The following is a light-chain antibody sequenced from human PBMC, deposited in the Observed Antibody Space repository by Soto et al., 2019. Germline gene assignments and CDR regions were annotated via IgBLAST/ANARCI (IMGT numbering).Light chain of an antibody. CDR3: QQYNSFWT. V-gene: IGKV1-5*01. CDR1: QSISSW. Sequence: DIQMTQSPSTLSASVGDRVTITCRASQSISSWLAWYQQKPGKAPKLLIDDASYLERGVPSGFSGSGSGTEFTLTISDLQPDDLATYYCQQYNSFWTFGQGTKVEI. J-gene: IGKJ1*01. CDR2: DAS.